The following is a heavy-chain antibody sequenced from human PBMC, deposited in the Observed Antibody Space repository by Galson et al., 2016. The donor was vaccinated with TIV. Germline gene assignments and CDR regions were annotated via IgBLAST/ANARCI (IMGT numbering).Heavy chain of an antibody. V-gene: IGHV4-59*08. D-gene: IGHD5-24*01. J-gene: IGHJ6*02. CDR1: GGSISSYH. CDR3: ARAPLRRQLGGMDV. Sequence: LSLTCSVSGGSISSYHWSWIRQPPGKGLEWIGYIYYSGNTNYNYNPSLGSRVTMSVDTSKNQLSLKLNSVTAADTAVYYCARAPLRRQLGGMDVWGQGTTVTVSS. CDR2: IYYSGNTNY.